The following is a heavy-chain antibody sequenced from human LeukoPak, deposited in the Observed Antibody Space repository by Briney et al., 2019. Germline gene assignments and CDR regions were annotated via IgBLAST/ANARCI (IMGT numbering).Heavy chain of an antibody. CDR2: ISGDGTTI. Sequence: GGSLRLFCEAYGFILSSHEMNWVRQSPGKGLEWLAYISGDGTTIYYEDSVKGRFTISRDNAKKSLSLQMNSLRVEDTAVYYCVRREISGFFYYFDHWGQGVLVTVSS. J-gene: IGHJ4*02. D-gene: IGHD5-12*01. CDR1: GFILSSHE. V-gene: IGHV3-48*03. CDR3: VRREISGFFYYFDH.